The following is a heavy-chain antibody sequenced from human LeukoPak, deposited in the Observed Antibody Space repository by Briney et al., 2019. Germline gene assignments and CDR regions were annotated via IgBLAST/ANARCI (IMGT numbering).Heavy chain of an antibody. J-gene: IGHJ4*02. Sequence: GGPLRLSCAASGFTFSSYGMSWVRQAPGKGLEWVSAISGSGGSTYYADSVKGRFTISRDNSKNTLYLQMNSLRAEDTAVYYCAKGSGLRYFDWRRAPFDYWGQGTLVTVSS. CDR2: ISGSGGST. CDR3: AKGSGLRYFDWRRAPFDY. D-gene: IGHD3-9*01. V-gene: IGHV3-23*01. CDR1: GFTFSSYG.